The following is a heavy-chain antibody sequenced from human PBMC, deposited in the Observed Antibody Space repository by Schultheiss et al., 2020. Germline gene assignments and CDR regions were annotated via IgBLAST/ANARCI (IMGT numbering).Heavy chain of an antibody. CDR3: ARTGGRSVTTGPNYYFDY. Sequence: SETLSLTCAVYGGSFSGYYWSWIRQPPGKGLEWIGYIYYSGSTNYNPSLRSRVTISVDTSKNQFSLKLSSVTAADTAVYYCARTGGRSVTTGPNYYFDYWGQGTLVNGYS. CDR1: GGSFSGYY. D-gene: IGHD4-17*01. J-gene: IGHJ4*02. V-gene: IGHV4-59*01. CDR2: IYYSGST.